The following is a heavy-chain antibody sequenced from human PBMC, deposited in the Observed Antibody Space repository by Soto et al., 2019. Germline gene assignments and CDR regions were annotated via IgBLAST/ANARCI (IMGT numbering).Heavy chain of an antibody. CDR1: GYSFTSYW. J-gene: IGHJ6*03. V-gene: IGHV5-51*01. CDR3: ARHVKVHPTRYYYYYYMDV. D-gene: IGHD5-12*01. Sequence: PGESLKISCKGSGYSFTSYWIGWVRQMPGKGLEWMGIIYPGDSDTRYSPSFQGQVTISADKPISTAYLQWSSLKASDTAMYYCARHVKVHPTRYYYYYYMDVWGKGTTVTVSS. CDR2: IYPGDSDT.